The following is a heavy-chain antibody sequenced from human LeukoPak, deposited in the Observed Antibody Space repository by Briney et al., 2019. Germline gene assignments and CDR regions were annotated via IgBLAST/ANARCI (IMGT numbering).Heavy chain of an antibody. CDR3: ARLYDRDAFDI. V-gene: IGHV3-11*01. J-gene: IGHJ3*02. CDR2: ISSSGSTI. CDR1: GFTFSGYY. Sequence: NSGGSLRLSCAASGFTFSGYYLSWIRQAPGKGLELVSYISSSGSTIYYADSVKGRFTISRDNAKNSLYLQMNSLRAEDTAVYYCARLYDRDAFDIWGQGTMVTVSS. D-gene: IGHD3-22*01.